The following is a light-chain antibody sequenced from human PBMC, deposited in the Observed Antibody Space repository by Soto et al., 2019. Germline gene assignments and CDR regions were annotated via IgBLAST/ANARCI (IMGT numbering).Light chain of an antibody. V-gene: IGKV3-20*01. J-gene: IGKJ2*01. CDR2: GAS. CDR3: QLFANSPPRYT. CDR1: RSVSSSY. Sequence: EIVLTQSPGTLSLSPGERATLSCSASRSVSSSYLAWYQQKPGQAPRLLIYGASIRAAGIADRFSGSGSVTDFTLTITRLEPDDFAVYYCQLFANSPPRYTFGQGTKLE.